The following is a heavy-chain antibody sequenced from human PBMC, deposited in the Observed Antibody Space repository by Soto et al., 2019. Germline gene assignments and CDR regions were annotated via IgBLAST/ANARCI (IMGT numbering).Heavy chain of an antibody. J-gene: IGHJ4*02. CDR2: IIPILGIA. V-gene: IGHV1-69*02. CDR3: ASTRGYSSAPNLDY. D-gene: IGHD5-18*01. CDR1: GGTFSSYT. Sequence: GASVKVSCKASGGTFSSYTISWVRQAPGQGLEWMGRIIPILGIANYAQKFQGRVTITADKSTSTAYMELSSLRSEDTAVYYCASTRGYSSAPNLDYWGQGPLVTVSS.